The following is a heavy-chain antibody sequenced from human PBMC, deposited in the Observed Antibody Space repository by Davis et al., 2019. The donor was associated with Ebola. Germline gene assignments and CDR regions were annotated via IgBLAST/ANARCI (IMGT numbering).Heavy chain of an antibody. V-gene: IGHV4-59*01. Sequence: MPSETLSLTCTVSGGSISSYYWSWIRQPPGKGLEWIGYIYYSGSTNYNPSLKSRVTISVDTSKNQFSLKLSSVTAADTAVYYCARVADYYDSRGYYYYYYYYGMDVWGQGTTVTVSS. CDR2: IYYSGST. D-gene: IGHD3-22*01. CDR3: ARVADYYDSRGYYYYYYYYGMDV. CDR1: GGSISSYY. J-gene: IGHJ6*02.